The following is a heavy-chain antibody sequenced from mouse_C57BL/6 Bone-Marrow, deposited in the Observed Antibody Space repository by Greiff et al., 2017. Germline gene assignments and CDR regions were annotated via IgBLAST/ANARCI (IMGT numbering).Heavy chain of an antibody. D-gene: IGHD1-1*01. CDR3: ACHYGSSAFAY. CDR2: INHDGSST. CDR1: GFTFSDYY. Sequence: EVKLVESEGGLVQPGSSMKLSCTASGFTFSDYYMAWVRQVPEKGLEWVANINHDGSSTYYLDSLKSRYIISRDNAKNILYLQVSSLKSEDTATNYCACHYGSSAFAYWGQGTLVTVSA. V-gene: IGHV5-16*01. J-gene: IGHJ3*01.